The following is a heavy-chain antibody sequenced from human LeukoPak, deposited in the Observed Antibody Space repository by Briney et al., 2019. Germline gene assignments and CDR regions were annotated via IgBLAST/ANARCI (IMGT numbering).Heavy chain of an antibody. D-gene: IGHD2-2*01. J-gene: IGHJ5*02. V-gene: IGHV4-39*01. CDR3: ARHRGYCSSTSCYAWFDP. CDR2: IYYSGST. Sequence: PSETLSLTCTVSGGSISSSSYYWGWIRQPPGKGLEWIGSIYYSGSTYYNPSLKSRVTISVDTSKNQFSLKLSSVTAADTAVYYCARHRGYCSSTSCYAWFDPWGQGTLVTVSS. CDR1: GGSISSSSYY.